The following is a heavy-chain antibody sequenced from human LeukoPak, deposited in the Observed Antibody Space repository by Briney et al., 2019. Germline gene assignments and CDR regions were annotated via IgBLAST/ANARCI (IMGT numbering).Heavy chain of an antibody. V-gene: IGHV3-23*01. J-gene: IGHJ3*02. CDR3: ARDWRDSSGKFPNDAFDI. CDR1: GFTFSSYG. CDR2: ISGSGGST. D-gene: IGHD3-22*01. Sequence: PGGSLRLSCAASGFTFSSYGMSWVRQAPGKGLEWVSAISGSGGSTYYADSAKGRFTISRDNSKNTLYLQMNSLRAEDTAVYYCARDWRDSSGKFPNDAFDIWGQGTMVTVSS.